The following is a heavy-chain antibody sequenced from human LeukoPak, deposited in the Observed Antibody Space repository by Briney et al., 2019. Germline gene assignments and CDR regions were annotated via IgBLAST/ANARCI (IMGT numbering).Heavy chain of an antibody. Sequence: GGSLRLSCAASGFTFSTHWMSWARQAPGKGLEWVANIKQDGSEIYYVDSVKGRFTISRDNAKNSLYLQMNSLRADDTAVYYCARDWGTYSSSRGDYWGQGILVTGSS. CDR3: ARDWGTYSSSRGDY. D-gene: IGHD6-6*01. J-gene: IGHJ4*02. V-gene: IGHV3-7*05. CDR1: GFTFSTHW. CDR2: IKQDGSEI.